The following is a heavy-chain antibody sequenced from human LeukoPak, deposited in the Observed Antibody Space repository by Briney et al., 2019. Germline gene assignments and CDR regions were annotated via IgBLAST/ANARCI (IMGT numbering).Heavy chain of an antibody. CDR3: ARGSVEDIVVVPAARPYYYYGMDV. D-gene: IGHD2-2*01. CDR1: GFTFSAYG. V-gene: IGHV3-33*08. Sequence: GGSLRLSCAASGFTFSAYGMHWVRQAPGKGLEWVAVIWYDGSNKYYADSVKGRFTISRDNSKNTLYLQMNSLRAEDTAVYYCARGSVEDIVVVPAARPYYYYGMDVWGQGTTVTVSS. J-gene: IGHJ6*02. CDR2: IWYDGSNK.